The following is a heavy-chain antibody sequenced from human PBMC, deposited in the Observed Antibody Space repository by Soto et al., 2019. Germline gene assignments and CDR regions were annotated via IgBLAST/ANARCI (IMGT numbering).Heavy chain of an antibody. D-gene: IGHD6-6*01. CDR3: AKDSQLAGYYFDY. V-gene: IGHV3-23*01. Sequence: GGSLILSCAASGFTFSSYAMSWVRQAPGKGLEWVSAISGSGGSTYYADSVKGRFTISRDNSKNTLYLQMNSLRAEDTAVYYCAKDSQLAGYYFDYWGQGTLVTVSS. J-gene: IGHJ4*02. CDR2: ISGSGGST. CDR1: GFTFSSYA.